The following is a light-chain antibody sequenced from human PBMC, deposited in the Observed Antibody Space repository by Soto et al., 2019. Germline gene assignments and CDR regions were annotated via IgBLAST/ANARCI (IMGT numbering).Light chain of an antibody. CDR2: DAS. V-gene: IGKV1-33*01. Sequence: DIQMTQSPSSLSASVGDRVTITCQASQDIGNYLNWYQQKPGRAPKLLINDASHLETGVPSRFSGSGSGTDFTFTISSLQPEDVAVYYCQQYHNLPPLTFGGRTKVELK. CDR3: QQYHNLPPLT. CDR1: QDIGNY. J-gene: IGKJ4*01.